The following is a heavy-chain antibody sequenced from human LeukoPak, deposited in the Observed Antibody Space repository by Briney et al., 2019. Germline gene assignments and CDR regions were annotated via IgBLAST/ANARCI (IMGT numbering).Heavy chain of an antibody. Sequence: ASVKVSCKASGYTFTNFGISWVRQAPGQGLEWMGWISGYNGHTDYAQKFQGRVTLTTDASTDTAYMDLGSLRSDDTAVYYCARDRRGGGAWFGDLTDYWGRGTLVTVTS. CDR1: GYTFTNFG. CDR3: ARDRRGGGAWFGDLTDY. CDR2: ISGYNGHT. J-gene: IGHJ4*02. V-gene: IGHV1-18*01. D-gene: IGHD3-10*01.